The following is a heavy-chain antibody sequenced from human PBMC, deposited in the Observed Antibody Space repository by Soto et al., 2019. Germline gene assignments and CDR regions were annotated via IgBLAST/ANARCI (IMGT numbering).Heavy chain of an antibody. V-gene: IGHV3-30-3*01. J-gene: IGHJ4*02. CDR3: AHVTVAGLPFDY. Sequence: GGSLRLSCAASGFTFSSYAMHWVRQAPGKGLEWVAVISYDGSNKYYADSVKGRFTISRDNSKNTLYLQMNSLRAEDTAVYYCAHVTVAGLPFDYWGQGTLVTVSS. D-gene: IGHD6-19*01. CDR2: ISYDGSNK. CDR1: GFTFSSYA.